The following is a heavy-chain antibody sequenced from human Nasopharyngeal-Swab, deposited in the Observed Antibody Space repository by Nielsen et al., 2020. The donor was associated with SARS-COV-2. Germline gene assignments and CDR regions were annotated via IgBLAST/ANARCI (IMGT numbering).Heavy chain of an antibody. CDR1: GFTFSSYS. CDR2: ISSSSSYI. J-gene: IGHJ4*02. Sequence: GESLKISCAASGFTFSSYSMNWVRQAPGKGLEWVSSISSSSSYIYYADSVKGRFTISRDNAKNSLYLQMNSLRAEDTAVYYCARERYDSSGYYVFDHWGQGTLVTVSS. D-gene: IGHD3-22*01. CDR3: ARERYDSSGYYVFDH. V-gene: IGHV3-21*01.